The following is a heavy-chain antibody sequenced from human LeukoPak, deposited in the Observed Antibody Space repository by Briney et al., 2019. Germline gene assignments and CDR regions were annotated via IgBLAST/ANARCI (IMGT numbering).Heavy chain of an antibody. CDR3: ARDPGYGDYYFDY. Sequence: SETLSLTCTVSGYSISSGYYWGWIRQSPGKGLEWIGRLYHSGSAFYNLSLRSRVAISIDTCKKHLTLKLNSVTAADTALYYCARDPGYGDYYFDYWGQGALVTVSS. V-gene: IGHV4-38-2*02. CDR1: GYSISSGYY. CDR2: LYHSGSA. D-gene: IGHD4-17*01. J-gene: IGHJ4*02.